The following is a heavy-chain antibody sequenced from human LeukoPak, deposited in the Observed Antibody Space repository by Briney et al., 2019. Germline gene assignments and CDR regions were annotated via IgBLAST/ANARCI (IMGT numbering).Heavy chain of an antibody. V-gene: IGHV3-66*01. D-gene: IGHD5-24*01. J-gene: IGHJ4*02. CDR3: ARDIRGYNPFDY. CDR1: GFTVSSNY. CDR2: IYSGGRT. Sequence: GGSPRLSCAASGFTVSSNYMSWVRQAPGKGLEWVSVIYSGGRTNHADSVKGRFTISRDNSKNTLYLQMNSLRAEDTAVYYCARDIRGYNPFDYWGQGTLVTVSS.